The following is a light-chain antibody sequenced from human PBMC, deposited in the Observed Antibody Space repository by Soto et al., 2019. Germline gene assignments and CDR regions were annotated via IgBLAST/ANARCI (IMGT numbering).Light chain of an antibody. CDR1: QSLSSGY. V-gene: IGKV3-20*01. CDR3: QQYSSSPYT. CDR2: DVS. Sequence: EIVLTQSPGTLSLSPGERATLSCRASQSLSSGYLAWYQQKLGQAPRLLIYDVSSRATRIPARFSGSGSGTDFALTISRLEPEDYAVYCCQQYSSSPYTFGQGTKLEI. J-gene: IGKJ2*01.